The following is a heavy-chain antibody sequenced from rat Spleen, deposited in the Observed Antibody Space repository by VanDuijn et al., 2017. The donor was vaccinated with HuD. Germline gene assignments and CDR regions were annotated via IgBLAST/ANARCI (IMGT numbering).Heavy chain of an antibody. D-gene: IGHD1-6*01. CDR1: GFTFSNYG. CDR3: TTWDYYNNRFDY. J-gene: IGHJ2*01. Sequence: EVQLVESGGGLVQPGRSLKLSCAASGFTFSNYGMHWIRQAPTRGLEWVAYISTAGSNTFYRDSVKGRFTISRDNAKSTLYLQMDSLTSEDTATYYCTTWDYYNNRFDYWGQGVRVTVSS. CDR2: ISTAGSNT. V-gene: IGHV5-19*01.